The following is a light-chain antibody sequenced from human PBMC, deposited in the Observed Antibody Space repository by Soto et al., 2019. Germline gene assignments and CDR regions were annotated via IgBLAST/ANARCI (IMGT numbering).Light chain of an antibody. V-gene: IGLV2-14*01. Sequence: QSVLTQPASVSGSPGQSITISCTGTSSDVGGYNYVSWYQQHPGKAPKLMIYDVSDRPSGVSNRFSGSKSGNTASLTISGLQAEDEADYYCSSYTSGSTLEVFGTGTKLTVL. CDR1: SSDVGGYNY. J-gene: IGLJ1*01. CDR2: DVS. CDR3: SSYTSGSTLEV.